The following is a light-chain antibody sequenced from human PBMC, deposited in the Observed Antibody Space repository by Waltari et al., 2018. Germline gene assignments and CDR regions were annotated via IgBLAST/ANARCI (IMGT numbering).Light chain of an antibody. CDR2: DNN. CDR1: SSNIWNNY. Sequence: QSVLTQPPSVSAAPGQKVTISCSGSSSNIWNNYVCWYQHLPGTAPKLLIYDNNQRPSGIPDRFSGSKSGTSATLDITGLQTGDEADYYCGTWDNSLSAVVFGGGTKLTVL. CDR3: GTWDNSLSAVV. J-gene: IGLJ2*01. V-gene: IGLV1-51*01.